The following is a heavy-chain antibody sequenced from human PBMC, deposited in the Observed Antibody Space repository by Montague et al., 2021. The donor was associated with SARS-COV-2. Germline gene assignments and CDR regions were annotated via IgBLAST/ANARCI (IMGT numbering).Heavy chain of an antibody. CDR2: THYSGTT. V-gene: IGHV4-59*12. D-gene: IGHD2-8*02. Sequence: ETLPLTCTASSGSLSGYYWNWIRQPPGKGLEWIGFTHYSGTTKYNPSLKSRLNMSLDTSKNQFSLTLNSVTAADTAIYYCARGTAYDHVDYWGQGAPVTVAS. CDR3: ARGTAYDHVDY. CDR1: SGSLSGYY. J-gene: IGHJ4*02.